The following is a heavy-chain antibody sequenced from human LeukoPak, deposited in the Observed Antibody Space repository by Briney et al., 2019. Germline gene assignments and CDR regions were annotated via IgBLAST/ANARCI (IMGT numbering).Heavy chain of an antibody. V-gene: IGHV3-15*01. D-gene: IGHD4-17*01. CDR2: IKSKTDGGTT. J-gene: IGHJ4*02. Sequence: GGSLRLSCAASGFTFSNAWLIWVRQAPGKGLEWVGRIKSKTDGGTTDYAAPVKDRFTISRDDSKDTLYLQMNSLQTEDIAVYYCATEYYGAYNYWGQGTLVTVSS. CDR1: GFTFSNAW. CDR3: ATEYYGAYNY.